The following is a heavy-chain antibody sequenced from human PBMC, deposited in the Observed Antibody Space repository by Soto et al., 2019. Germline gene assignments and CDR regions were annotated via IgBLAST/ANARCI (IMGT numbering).Heavy chain of an antibody. CDR3: ARVAYEEQLVFGNYWFDP. D-gene: IGHD6-6*01. V-gene: IGHV1-69*13. J-gene: IGHJ5*02. CDR2: IIPIFGTA. Sequence: SVKVSFKACGGTFSSYAISWLRQAPGQGLEWMGGIIPIFGTANYAQKFQGRVTITADESTSTAYMELSSLRSEDTAVYYCARVAYEEQLVFGNYWFDPWGQGTLVTVSS. CDR1: GGTFSSYA.